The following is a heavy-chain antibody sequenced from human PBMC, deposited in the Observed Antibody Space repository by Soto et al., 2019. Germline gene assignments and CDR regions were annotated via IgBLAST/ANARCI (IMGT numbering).Heavy chain of an antibody. J-gene: IGHJ3*02. CDR1: GFTFSSYG. CDR2: IWYDGSNK. Sequence: QVQLVESGGGVVQPGRSLRLSCAASGFTFSSYGMHWVRQAPGKGLEWVAVIWYDGSNKYYADSVKGRFTISRDNSKNTLYGQMNGMRAEGTAVCFWAGGGSPDAFDIWGQGKMVTVSS. V-gene: IGHV3-33*01. CDR3: AGGGSPDAFDI. D-gene: IGHD3-16*01.